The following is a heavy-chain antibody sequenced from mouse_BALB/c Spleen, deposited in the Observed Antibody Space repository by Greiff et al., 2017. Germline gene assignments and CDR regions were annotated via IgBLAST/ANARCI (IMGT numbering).Heavy chain of an antibody. D-gene: IGHD2-14*01. V-gene: IGHV1-69*02. Sequence: QVQLQQPGAELVKPGASVKLSCKASGYTFTSYWMHWVKQRPGQGLEWIGEIDPSDSYTNYNQKFKGKATLTVDKSSSTAYMQLSSLTSEDSAVYYCAGRYDEGAMDYWGQGTSVTVSS. CDR1: GYTFTSYW. CDR2: IDPSDSYT. J-gene: IGHJ4*01. CDR3: AGRYDEGAMDY.